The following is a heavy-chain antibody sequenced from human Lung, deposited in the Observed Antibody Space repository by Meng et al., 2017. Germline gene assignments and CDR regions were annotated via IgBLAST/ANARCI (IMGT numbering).Heavy chain of an antibody. D-gene: IGHD6-13*01. V-gene: IGHV3-33*01. CDR3: ARGRYSSSSAVVDY. J-gene: IGHJ4*02. CDR1: GFTFSSYG. CDR2: IWYDGSNK. Sequence: QVQLVESGGGVVQPGRSLRLSWGAYGFTFSSYGMHWARQAPGKGLEWVAVIWYDGSNKYYADSVKGRFTISRDNSKNTLYLQMNSLRAEDTAVYYCARGRYSSSSAVVDYWGQGTLVTVSS.